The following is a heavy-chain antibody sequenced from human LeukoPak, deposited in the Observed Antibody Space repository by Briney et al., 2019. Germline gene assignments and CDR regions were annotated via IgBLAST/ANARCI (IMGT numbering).Heavy chain of an antibody. V-gene: IGHV3-23*01. D-gene: IGHD3-10*01. J-gene: IGHJ5*02. Sequence: PGGSLRLSCAASGFTFSGYAMSWVRQAPGKGLEWVSAISGSGGSTYYADSVKGRFTISRDNSKNTLYLQMNSLRAEDTAVYYCAKDRPRLLWFGELLSNWFDPWGQGTLVTVSS. CDR3: AKDRPRLLWFGELLSNWFDP. CDR1: GFTFSGYA. CDR2: ISGSGGST.